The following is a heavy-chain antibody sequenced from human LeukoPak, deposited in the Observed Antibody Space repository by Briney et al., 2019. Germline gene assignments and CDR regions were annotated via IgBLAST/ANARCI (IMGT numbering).Heavy chain of an antibody. CDR3: ARLVSRRGYSFDY. CDR2: IYYSGTT. V-gene: IGHV4-39*01. CDR1: GDSISRSTYC. Sequence: SETLSLTCTVSGDSISRSTYCWGWIRQPPGKGLEWIGSIYYSGTTYYSPSLKTRVTISVDTSKNQFSLKLSSVTAADTAVYYCARLVSRRGYSFDYWGQGTLVTVSS. D-gene: IGHD5-18*01. J-gene: IGHJ4*02.